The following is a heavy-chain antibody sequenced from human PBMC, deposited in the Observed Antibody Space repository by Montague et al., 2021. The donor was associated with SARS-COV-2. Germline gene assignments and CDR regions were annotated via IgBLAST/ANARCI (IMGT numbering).Heavy chain of an antibody. CDR3: AGEGTGRYYYYGMDV. J-gene: IGHJ6*02. CDR2: NYYRGST. Sequence: SETLSLTCTVSGGSISSSSYYWGWLRQPPGKGLEWIGSNYYRGSTNYTLSLKSRVTISVDTTKNQFSLKLSSVTAANTAVYYRAGEGTGRYYYYGMDVWGQGTTVTVSS. CDR1: GGSISSSSYY. V-gene: IGHV4-39*07. D-gene: IGHD3-10*01.